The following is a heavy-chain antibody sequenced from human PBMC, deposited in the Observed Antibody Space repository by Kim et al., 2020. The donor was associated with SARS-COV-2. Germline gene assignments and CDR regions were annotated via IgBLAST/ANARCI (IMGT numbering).Heavy chain of an antibody. CDR1: GYTFTSYD. Sequence: ASVKVSCKASGYTFTSYDINWMRQATGQGLEWMGWMNPNSGNTGYAQKFQGRVTMTRNTSISTAYMELSSLRSEDTAVYYCARGSIVATIFNYYYYMDVWGKGTTVTVSS. V-gene: IGHV1-8*01. D-gene: IGHD5-12*01. CDR3: ARGSIVATIFNYYYYMDV. J-gene: IGHJ6*03. CDR2: MNPNSGNT.